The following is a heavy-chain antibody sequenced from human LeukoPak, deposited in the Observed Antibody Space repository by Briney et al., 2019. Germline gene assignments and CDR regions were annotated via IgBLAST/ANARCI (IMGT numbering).Heavy chain of an antibody. J-gene: IGHJ4*02. CDR1: GFTFSSYG. CDR3: AKDEIGAVAGLLDY. V-gene: IGHV3-30*18. D-gene: IGHD6-19*01. Sequence: PGRSLRLSCAASGFTFSSYGMYWVRQAPGKGLEWVAVISFDGSNKYYADSVRGRFTVSRDNSKDTLYLQTNSLRAEDTAVYYCAKDEIGAVAGLLDYWGQGILVTVSS. CDR2: ISFDGSNK.